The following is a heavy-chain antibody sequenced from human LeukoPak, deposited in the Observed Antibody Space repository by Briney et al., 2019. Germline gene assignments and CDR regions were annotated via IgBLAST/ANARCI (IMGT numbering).Heavy chain of an antibody. D-gene: IGHD3-9*01. V-gene: IGHV3-33*01. CDR3: ARDEYYDILTGYPTGAFDI. Sequence: GGSLRLSCAASGFTFSSCGMHWVRHAPGKGLEWVAVIWYDGSNKYYADSVKGRFTISRDNPKNTLYLQMNSLRAEDTAVYYCARDEYYDILTGYPTGAFDIWGQGTMVTVSS. J-gene: IGHJ3*02. CDR2: IWYDGSNK. CDR1: GFTFSSCG.